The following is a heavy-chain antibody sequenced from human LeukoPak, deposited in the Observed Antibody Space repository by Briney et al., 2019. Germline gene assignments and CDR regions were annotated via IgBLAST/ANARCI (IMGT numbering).Heavy chain of an antibody. CDR3: ARTGYSSKRRDLFDY. D-gene: IGHD6-19*01. CDR2: INHSGST. J-gene: IGHJ4*02. Sequence: PSETLSLTCTVSGGSISSHYWSWIRQPPGKGLEWIGEINHSGSTNYNPSLKSRVTISVDTSKNQFSLRLSSVTAADTAVYYCARTGYSSKRRDLFDYWGQGTLVTVSS. CDR1: GGSISSHY. V-gene: IGHV4-34*01.